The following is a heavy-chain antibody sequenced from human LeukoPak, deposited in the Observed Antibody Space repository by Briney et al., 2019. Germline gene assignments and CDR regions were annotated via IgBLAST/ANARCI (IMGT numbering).Heavy chain of an antibody. CDR2: IFPIDSET. V-gene: IGHV5-51*01. CDR1: GSRFSSDW. Sequence: GESLKISCKAPGSRFSSDWIAWVRQLPGKGLEWRGIIFPIDSETTYSPSFQGQVTISADKSISTAYLQSSSLKASDTAMYYCTRGCSGGSCSRDAMDVWGQGTMVTVSS. CDR3: TRGCSGGSCSRDAMDV. D-gene: IGHD2-15*01. J-gene: IGHJ6*02.